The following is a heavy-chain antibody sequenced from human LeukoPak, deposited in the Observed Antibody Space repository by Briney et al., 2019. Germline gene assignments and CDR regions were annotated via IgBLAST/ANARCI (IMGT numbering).Heavy chain of an antibody. D-gene: IGHD2-2*01. CDR1: GGSFSGYY. Sequence: QPSETLSLTCAVYGGSFSGYYWSWIRQPPGKGLEWIGEINHSGSTNYNPSLKSRVTISVDTSKNQFSLKLSSVTAADTAVYYCARKKDIVVVPAASRGWFDPWGQGTLVTVSS. J-gene: IGHJ5*02. CDR2: INHSGST. V-gene: IGHV4-34*01. CDR3: ARKKDIVVVPAASRGWFDP.